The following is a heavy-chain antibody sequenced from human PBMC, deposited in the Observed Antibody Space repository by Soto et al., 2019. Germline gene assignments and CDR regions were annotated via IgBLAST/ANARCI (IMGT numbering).Heavy chain of an antibody. V-gene: IGHV3-53*01. CDR1: GFTVSGDH. CDR3: EREAAGFDI. CDR2: IYYGGTT. Sequence: GGSLRLSCAASGFTVSGDHMSWVRQAPGKGLECIAVIYYGGTTYYADSVQGRFTVSRDSSKNTLHLQMNDLRADDTAVYYCEREAAGFDIWGQGTMVTVSS. D-gene: IGHD6-13*01. J-gene: IGHJ3*02.